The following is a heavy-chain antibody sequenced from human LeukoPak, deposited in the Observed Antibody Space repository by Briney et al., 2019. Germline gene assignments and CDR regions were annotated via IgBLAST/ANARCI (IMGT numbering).Heavy chain of an antibody. D-gene: IGHD3-22*01. J-gene: IGHJ4*02. CDR1: GFTFSTYW. V-gene: IGHV3-74*01. Sequence: GGSLRLSCAASGFTFSTYWMHWVRQAPGKGLVWVSRINSDGSSTDYADSVKGRFTISRDNAKNSLYLQMNSLRAEDTALYYCARTNYYDSSGFDYWGQGTLVTVSS. CDR2: INSDGSST. CDR3: ARTNYYDSSGFDY.